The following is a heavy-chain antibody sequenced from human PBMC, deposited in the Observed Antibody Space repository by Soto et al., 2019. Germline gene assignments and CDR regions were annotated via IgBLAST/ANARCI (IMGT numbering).Heavy chain of an antibody. D-gene: IGHD1-26*01. CDR1: GGTFSSYP. V-gene: IGHV1-69*01. J-gene: IGHJ6*02. CDR3: ASVGHITNNGMAV. CDR2: IIPFFGAS. Sequence: QVQLVQSGAEVKKPGSSVKVSCEASGGTFSSYPINWVRQAPGQGLEWMGGIIPFFGASNYAQKFQGRITITAHDSTSTAYRELRSLRSEDTAVYYCASVGHITNNGMAVWGQGTTVTVSS.